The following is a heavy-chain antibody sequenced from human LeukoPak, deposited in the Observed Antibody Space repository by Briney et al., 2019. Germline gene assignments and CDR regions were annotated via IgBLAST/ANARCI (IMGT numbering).Heavy chain of an antibody. CDR2: ISAYNGNT. Sequence: ASVKVSCKASGYTFTSYGISWVRQAPGQGLEWMGWISAYNGNTNYAQKLQGRVTMTTDTSTSTAYMELRSLRSDDTAVYYCARDGNWNDVNPWFDPWGQGTLVTVSS. CDR1: GYTFTSYG. J-gene: IGHJ5*02. CDR3: ARDGNWNDVNPWFDP. D-gene: IGHD1-20*01. V-gene: IGHV1-18*01.